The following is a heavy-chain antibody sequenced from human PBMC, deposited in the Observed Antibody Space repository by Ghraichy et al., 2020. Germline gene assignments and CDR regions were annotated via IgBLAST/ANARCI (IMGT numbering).Heavy chain of an antibody. CDR3: ARDGRWFYYDSSGYYGTDY. D-gene: IGHD3-22*01. V-gene: IGHV3-21*01. CDR2: ISSSSSYI. Sequence: GGSLRLSCAASGFTFSSYSMNWVRQAPGKGLEWVSSISSSSSYIYYADSVKGRFTISRDNAKNSLYLQMNSLRAEDTAVYYCARDGRWFYYDSSGYYGTDYWGQGTLVTVSS. CDR1: GFTFSSYS. J-gene: IGHJ4*02.